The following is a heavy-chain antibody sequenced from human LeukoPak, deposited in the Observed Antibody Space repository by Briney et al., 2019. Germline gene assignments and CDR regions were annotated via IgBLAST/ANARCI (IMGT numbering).Heavy chain of an antibody. J-gene: IGHJ4*02. D-gene: IGHD6-13*01. Sequence: GASVKVSCKASGYTFTSYYIHWVRQAPGQGLEWMGIINPSGDITSYAQKFQGRVTMTRDTSTSTVYMELSSLRSEDTAVYYCARDYGSSWPRRYFDYWGQGTLVTVSS. V-gene: IGHV1-46*01. CDR3: ARDYGSSWPRRYFDY. CDR1: GYTFTSYY. CDR2: INPSGDIT.